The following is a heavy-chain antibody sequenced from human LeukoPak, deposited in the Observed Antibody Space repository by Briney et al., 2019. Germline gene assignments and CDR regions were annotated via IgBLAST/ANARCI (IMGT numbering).Heavy chain of an antibody. Sequence: SETLSLTCTVSGGSISSSGYYWGWIPQRPGKGQEWVVSIYYSGGTYYNPSLKSRFTISVETSKNQLSLKLSSVTAADTAVYYCARKYDFWSGYYDYWGQGTLVTVSS. V-gene: IGHV4-39*01. D-gene: IGHD3-3*01. J-gene: IGHJ4*02. CDR1: GGSISSSGYY. CDR2: IYYSGGT. CDR3: ARKYDFWSGYYDY.